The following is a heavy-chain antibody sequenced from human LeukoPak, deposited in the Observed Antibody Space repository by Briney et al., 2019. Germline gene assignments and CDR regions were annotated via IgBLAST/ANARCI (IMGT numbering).Heavy chain of an antibody. Sequence: SETLSLTCTVSGDAIISNYWSWIRQPPGKGLEWVGYIFYSGSTNYNPSLKSRITTSVDTSKNQFSLKLSSVTAADTAVYYCARGPELRYVNWLSQYNYYYGLDVWGQGTTVTVSS. CDR2: IFYSGST. CDR1: GDAIISNY. CDR3: ARGPELRYVNWLSQYNYYYGLDV. J-gene: IGHJ6*02. V-gene: IGHV4-59*01. D-gene: IGHD3-9*01.